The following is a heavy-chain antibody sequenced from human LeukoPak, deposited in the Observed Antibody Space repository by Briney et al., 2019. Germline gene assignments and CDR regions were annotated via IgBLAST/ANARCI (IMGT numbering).Heavy chain of an antibody. CDR3: ARASSTSHFWYSGYAIDY. J-gene: IGHJ4*02. CDR2: INPNSGGT. Sequence: GASVKVSCKASGYTFTGYYMHWVRQAPGQGLEWMGWINPNSGGTNYAQKFQGRVTMTRDTSISTAYMELSRLRSDDTAVYYCARASSTSHFWYSGYAIDYWGQGTLVTVSS. V-gene: IGHV1-2*02. CDR1: GYTFTGYY. D-gene: IGHD5-12*01.